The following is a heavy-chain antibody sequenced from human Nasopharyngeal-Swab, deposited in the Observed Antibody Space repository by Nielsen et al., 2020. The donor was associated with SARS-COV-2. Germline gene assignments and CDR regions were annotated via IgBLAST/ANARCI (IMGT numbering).Heavy chain of an antibody. J-gene: IGHJ4*02. CDR1: GYTFTSYG. V-gene: IGHV1-18*01. D-gene: IGHD6-13*01. CDR3: ARVIAAAANEGLDY. Sequence: NVSCKASGYTFTSYGISWVRQAPGQGLEWMGWISAYNGNTNYAQKLQGRVTMTTDTSTSTAYMELRSLRSDDTAVYYCARVIAAAANEGLDYWGQGTLVTVSS. CDR2: ISAYNGNT.